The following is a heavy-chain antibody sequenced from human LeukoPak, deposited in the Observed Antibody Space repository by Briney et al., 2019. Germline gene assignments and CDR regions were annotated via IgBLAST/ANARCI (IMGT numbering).Heavy chain of an antibody. Sequence: GSLRLSCAASGFSFSSFAMNWVRRAPGKGLEWIGIIYQSGSTYYNPSLKSRVTISVDTSKNQFSLKLSSVTAADTAVYYCARDLVVVVVAATHRPFDYWGQGTLVTVSS. CDR1: GFSFSSFAM. V-gene: IGHV4-39*07. CDR3: ARDLVVVVVAATHRPFDY. J-gene: IGHJ4*02. CDR2: IYQSGST. D-gene: IGHD2-15*01.